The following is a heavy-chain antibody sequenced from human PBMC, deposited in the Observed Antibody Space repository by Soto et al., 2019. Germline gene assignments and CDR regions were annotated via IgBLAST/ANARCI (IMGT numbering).Heavy chain of an antibody. Sequence: PGGSLRLSCAASGFKFDDYAMHWVRQAPGKGLEWVAGFSWNSGNIGYADSVKGRFTISRDNAKNSLYLQMNSLRPDDTALYYCTKDRDPGETYDGGEYFDHWGQGTLVTVSS. D-gene: IGHD3-16*01. V-gene: IGHV3-9*01. CDR1: GFKFDDYA. CDR2: FSWNSGNI. J-gene: IGHJ4*02. CDR3: TKDRDPGETYDGGEYFDH.